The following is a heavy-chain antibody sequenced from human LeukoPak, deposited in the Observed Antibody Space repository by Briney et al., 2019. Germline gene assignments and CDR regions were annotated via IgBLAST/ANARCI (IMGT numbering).Heavy chain of an antibody. D-gene: IGHD4-23*01. Sequence: ASVKVSCQASGYSLIGYGISWVRQAPGQGLEWMGWISSYSGNTNYAQELQGRVTMTTDSSTSTAYMELRSLRSDDTAFYYCARDRGPYGGMDYWGQGTLVTVSS. CDR2: ISSYSGNT. V-gene: IGHV1-18*01. CDR1: GYSLIGYG. J-gene: IGHJ4*02. CDR3: ARDRGPYGGMDY.